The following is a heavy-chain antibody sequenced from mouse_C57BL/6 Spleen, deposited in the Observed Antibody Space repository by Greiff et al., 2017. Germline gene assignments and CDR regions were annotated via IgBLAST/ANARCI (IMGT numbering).Heavy chain of an antibody. Sequence: EVQLQQSGPELVKPGASVKISCKASGYSFTDYNMNWVKQSNGKSLEWIGVINPNYGTTSYNQKFKGKATLTVDQSSSTAYMQLNSLTSEDSAVYYCVLYGNYVGYAMDYWGQGTSVTVSS. V-gene: IGHV1-39*01. CDR1: GYSFTDYN. CDR2: INPNYGTT. J-gene: IGHJ4*01. D-gene: IGHD2-1*01. CDR3: VLYGNYVGYAMDY.